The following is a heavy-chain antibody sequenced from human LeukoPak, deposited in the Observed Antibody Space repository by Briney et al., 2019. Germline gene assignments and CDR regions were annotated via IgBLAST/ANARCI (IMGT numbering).Heavy chain of an antibody. CDR2: ISPNGGTK. Sequence: PGGSLRLSCVASGFSFSDYEMNWVRQSPAKGLEWVSNISPNGGTKYYAGSVKGRFTISRDNAKNSLYLQMNSLRAEDTGVYFCSKLAAASADSWGQGTLVTVSS. J-gene: IGHJ4*02. CDR3: SKLAAASADS. CDR1: GFSFSDYE. V-gene: IGHV3-48*03. D-gene: IGHD6-25*01.